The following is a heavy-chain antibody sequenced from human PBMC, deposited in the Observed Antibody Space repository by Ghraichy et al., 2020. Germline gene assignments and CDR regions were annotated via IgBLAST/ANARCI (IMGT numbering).Heavy chain of an antibody. V-gene: IGHV4-39*01. CDR3: ERGVSSGYNYLTWFDP. CDR1: GGSISSSRNY. D-gene: IGHD3-22*01. Sequence: SETLSLTCTVSGGSISSSRNYGGWIRQPPGRGLEWIGSIHYTRSTYYTSALKSRVTISVDTSKHQVSLTLGSVTAADTAVYYCERGVSSGYNYLTWFDPWGQGTLVTVSS. CDR2: IHYTRST. J-gene: IGHJ5*02.